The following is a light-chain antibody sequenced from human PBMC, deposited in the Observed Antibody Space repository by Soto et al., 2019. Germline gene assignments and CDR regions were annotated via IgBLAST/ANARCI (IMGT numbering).Light chain of an antibody. V-gene: IGLV2-14*01. Sequence: QSVLTQPASVSGSPGQSITISCTGTSSDVGGYNYDSWYQQHPGKAPKLMIYDVSNRPSGVSNRFSGSKSGNTASLTISGLQAEEEADFYCSSYTSPSPLVFGGGTKLTVL. CDR1: SSDVGGYNY. CDR2: DVS. J-gene: IGLJ2*01. CDR3: SSYTSPSPLV.